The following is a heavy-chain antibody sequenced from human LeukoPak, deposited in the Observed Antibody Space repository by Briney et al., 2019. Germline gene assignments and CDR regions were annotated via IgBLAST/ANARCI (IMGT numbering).Heavy chain of an antibody. V-gene: IGHV3-23*01. CDR1: GFTFSSYA. D-gene: IGHD3-10*01. J-gene: IGHJ4*02. Sequence: GVSLRLSCAASGFTFSSYAMSWVRQAPGKGLEWVSAISGSGGSTYYADSVKGRFTISRDNSKNTLYLQMNSLRAEDTAVYYCAKILWFGELPPYYFDYWGQGTLVTVSS. CDR2: ISGSGGST. CDR3: AKILWFGELPPYYFDY.